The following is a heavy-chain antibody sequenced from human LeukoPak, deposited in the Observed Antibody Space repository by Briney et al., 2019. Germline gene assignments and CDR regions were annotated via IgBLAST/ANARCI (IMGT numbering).Heavy chain of an antibody. V-gene: IGHV4-4*07. Sequence: SETLSLTCTVSGGSISSYYWSWIRQPAGKGLEWIGRIYTSGSTNYNPSLTSRVTMSVDTSKNQFSLKLSSVTAADTAVYYCARDSSAEYYDILTGYSYFDYWGQGTLVTVSS. D-gene: IGHD3-9*01. J-gene: IGHJ4*02. CDR2: IYTSGST. CDR1: GGSISSYY. CDR3: ARDSSAEYYDILTGYSYFDY.